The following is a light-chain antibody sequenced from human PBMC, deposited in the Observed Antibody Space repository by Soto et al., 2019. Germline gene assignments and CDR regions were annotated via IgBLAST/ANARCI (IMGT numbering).Light chain of an antibody. CDR1: QSVSSSH. CDR2: VAS. Sequence: EIVLTQSPATLSLSPGERATLSCRASQSVSSSHLAWYQQKPGQAPRLLIYVASDRATGIPDRFSGSGSGTDFTLTITSLKPEDFAVYYCQQYGTSPLTFGGGTKVEIK. CDR3: QQYGTSPLT. J-gene: IGKJ4*01. V-gene: IGKV3-20*01.